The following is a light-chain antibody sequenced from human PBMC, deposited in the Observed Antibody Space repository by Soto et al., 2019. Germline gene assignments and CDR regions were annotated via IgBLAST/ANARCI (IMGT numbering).Light chain of an antibody. CDR1: SGDSNYK. CDR2: VGTGGIVG. V-gene: IGLV9-49*01. J-gene: IGLJ1*01. Sequence: QPVLTQPPSASASLGPSVTLTCTLSSGDSNYKVDWYQQRPGKGPRFVMRVGTGGIVGSKGDGIPDRLSVLGSGLNRYLTIKNSREEDGSDCHCGGDHGSGSNDVFGTGTKLTVL. CDR3: GGDHGSGSNDV.